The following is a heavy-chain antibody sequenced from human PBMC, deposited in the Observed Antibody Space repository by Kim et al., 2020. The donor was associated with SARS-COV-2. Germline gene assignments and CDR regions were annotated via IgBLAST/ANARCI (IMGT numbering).Heavy chain of an antibody. V-gene: IGHV5-51*01. CDR2: IYPGDSDT. D-gene: IGHD6-13*01. CDR3: ARRKKTSSSWDYYYYGMDV. Sequence: GESLKISCKGSGYSFTSYWIGWVRQMPGKGLEWMGIIYPGDSDTRYSPSFQGQVTISADKSISTAYLQWSSLKASDTAMYYCARRKKTSSSWDYYYYGMDVWGQGTTVTVSS. CDR1: GYSFTSYW. J-gene: IGHJ6*02.